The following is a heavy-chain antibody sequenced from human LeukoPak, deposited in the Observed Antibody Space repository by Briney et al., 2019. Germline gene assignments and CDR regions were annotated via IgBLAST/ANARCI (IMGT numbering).Heavy chain of an antibody. CDR1: GFTFSTYA. CDR3: AKDFEYFQH. J-gene: IGHJ1*01. CDR2: ISGTGGST. Sequence: PGGSLRLSCAASGFTFSTYAMTWVRQAPGKGLEWVSLISGTGGSTYYADSVKGRFTISRDNSKNTLYLQMNSLRAEDTAVYYCAKDFEYFQHWGQGTLVTVSS. V-gene: IGHV3-23*01.